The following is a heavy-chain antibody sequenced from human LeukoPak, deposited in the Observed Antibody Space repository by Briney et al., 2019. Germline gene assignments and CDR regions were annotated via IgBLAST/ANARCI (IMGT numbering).Heavy chain of an antibody. CDR2: IYYSGST. J-gene: IGHJ6*03. V-gene: IGHV4-59*01. CDR1: GGSISSYY. Sequence: TSETLSLTCTVSGGSISSYYWSWIRQPPGKGLEWIGYIYYSGSTNYNPSLKSRVTISVKTSKNQFSLKLSSVTAADTAVYYCARGTYDILTLVYYYMDVWGKGTTVTISS. CDR3: ARGTYDILTLVYYYMDV. D-gene: IGHD3-9*01.